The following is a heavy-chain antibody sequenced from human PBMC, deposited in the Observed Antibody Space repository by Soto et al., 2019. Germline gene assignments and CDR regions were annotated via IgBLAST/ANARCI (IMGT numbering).Heavy chain of an antibody. CDR3: ARPDDGGYSSNHHYYDALDV. D-gene: IGHD3-22*01. CDR2: INPNTGAT. J-gene: IGHJ6*02. CDR1: GHPFLDFY. V-gene: IGHV1-2*02. Sequence: QVQLVQSGAEVRKPGASVRVSCSPSGHPFLDFYVHWVRQAPGKGLEWLGWINPNTGATNYAQKFQGRVTITADESTSTAYMELSSLGSDDTAVYYCARPDDGGYSSNHHYYDALDVWGQGTTVTV.